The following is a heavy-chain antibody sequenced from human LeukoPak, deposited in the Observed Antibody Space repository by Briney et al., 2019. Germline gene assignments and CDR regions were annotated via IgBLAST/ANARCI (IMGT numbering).Heavy chain of an antibody. V-gene: IGHV3-48*03. Sequence: GGSLRLSCAASGFTFNSYEMIWVRQAPGKALEWVSYISSSGRNILYADSVKGRFTVSRDNAKNSLYLQMNSLRAEDTAVYYCVRRYCSSSSCTLDSWGQGTLVTVSS. CDR2: ISSSGRNI. J-gene: IGHJ4*02. CDR3: VRRYCSSSSCTLDS. D-gene: IGHD2-15*01. CDR1: GFTFNSYE.